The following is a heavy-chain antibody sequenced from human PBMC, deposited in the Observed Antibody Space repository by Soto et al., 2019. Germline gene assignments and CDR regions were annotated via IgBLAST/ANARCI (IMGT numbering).Heavy chain of an antibody. J-gene: IGHJ6*02. V-gene: IGHV5-10-1*01. Sequence: PGESLKISCKGSGYSFTSYWISWVRQMPGKGLEWMGRIDPSDSYTNYSPSFQGHVTISADKSISTAYLQWSSLKASDTAMYYCAGKQGLNYDPDYYYYYGMDVSGQGTTVTVSS. CDR2: IDPSDSYT. D-gene: IGHD4-4*01. CDR1: GYSFTSYW. CDR3: AGKQGLNYDPDYYYYYGMDV.